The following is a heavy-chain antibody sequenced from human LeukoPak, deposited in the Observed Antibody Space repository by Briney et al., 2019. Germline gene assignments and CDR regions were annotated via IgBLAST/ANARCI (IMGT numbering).Heavy chain of an antibody. V-gene: IGHV4-59*01. Sequence: SETPSLTCTVSGGSISSYYWSWIRQPPGKGLEWIGYIYYSGSTNYNPSLKSRVTISVDTSKNQFSLKLSSVTAADTAVYYCARGGAMAKDYWGQGTLVTVSS. CDR2: IYYSGST. J-gene: IGHJ4*02. CDR3: ARGGAMAKDY. CDR1: GGSISSYY. D-gene: IGHD5-18*01.